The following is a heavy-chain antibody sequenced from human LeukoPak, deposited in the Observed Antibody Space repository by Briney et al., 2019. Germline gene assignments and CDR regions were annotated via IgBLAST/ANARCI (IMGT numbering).Heavy chain of an antibody. CDR3: ARDFDGDHDQDAFDI. D-gene: IGHD4-17*01. J-gene: IGHJ4*02. Sequence: SETLSLTCIVSGGSISSGDYYWSWIRQPPGKGLEWIGSVYDSGETYFNPSLMSRVTMSVDRSKNQFSLKLNSVTAADTAVYYCARDFDGDHDQDAFDIWGQGTLVTVSS. V-gene: IGHV4-30-2*01. CDR2: VYDSGET. CDR1: GGSISSGDYY.